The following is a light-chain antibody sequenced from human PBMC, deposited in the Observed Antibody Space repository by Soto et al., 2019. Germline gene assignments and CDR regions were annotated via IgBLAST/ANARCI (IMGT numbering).Light chain of an antibody. CDR3: QHYGRISLT. CDR1: QSIRSNY. J-gene: IGKJ5*01. Sequence: SPCSLCSSPSYTVPLSCPASQSIRSNYLAWYQQKPGQAPRFLIYGAFSRATGIPDRFSGSGSGTDFTLTISRLEPEDFAVYYCQHYGRISLTFGQGTRLDI. V-gene: IGKV3-20*01. CDR2: GAF.